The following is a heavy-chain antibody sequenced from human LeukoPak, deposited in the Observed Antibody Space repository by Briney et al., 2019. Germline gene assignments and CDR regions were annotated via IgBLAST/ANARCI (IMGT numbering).Heavy chain of an antibody. CDR2: IYYSGST. Sequence: SETLSLTCTVSGGSISSGDYYWRWIRQPPGKGLEWIGYIYYSGSTYYNPSLKSRVTISVDTSKNQFSLQLSSVTAADTAVYYCARDRMEDYDSSGYSRLFDYGGQGTLVTVSA. CDR3: ARDRMEDYDSSGYSRLFDY. J-gene: IGHJ4*02. CDR1: GGSISSGDYY. V-gene: IGHV4-30-4*01. D-gene: IGHD3-22*01.